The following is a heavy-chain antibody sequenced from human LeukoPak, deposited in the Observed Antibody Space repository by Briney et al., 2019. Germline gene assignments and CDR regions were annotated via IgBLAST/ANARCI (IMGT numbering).Heavy chain of an antibody. CDR1: GYTFSTYA. D-gene: IGHD6-19*01. CDR2: INGDNGNT. Sequence: GASVKVSCKTSGYTFSTYAMHWVRQAPGQRLEWMGCINGDNGNTQYSQKFQGRVTFTRDTSASTAYMEQSSLTSEDMAVFYCARGGPNSGGWTLDHWGQGTLVSVSS. CDR3: ARGGPNSGGWTLDH. J-gene: IGHJ4*02. V-gene: IGHV1-3*03.